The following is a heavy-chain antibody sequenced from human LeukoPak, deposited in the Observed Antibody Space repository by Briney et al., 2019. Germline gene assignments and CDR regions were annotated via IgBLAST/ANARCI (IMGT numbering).Heavy chain of an antibody. D-gene: IGHD2-21*02. V-gene: IGHV4-34*01. Sequence: PSETLSLTCAVYGGSFSGYYWSWIRQPPGKGLEWIGEINHSGSTNYNPSLKSRITISVDTSKNQFSLKLSSVTAADTAVYYCARGFTSRWVTHNWFDPWGQGTLVTVSS. J-gene: IGHJ5*02. CDR1: GGSFSGYY. CDR2: INHSGST. CDR3: ARGFTSRWVTHNWFDP.